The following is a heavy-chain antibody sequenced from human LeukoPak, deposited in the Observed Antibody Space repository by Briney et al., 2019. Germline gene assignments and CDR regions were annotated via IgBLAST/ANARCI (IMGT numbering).Heavy chain of an antibody. Sequence: ASVKVSCKASGYSFTDHYLHWVRQAPGQGLEWMGWISAYNGNTNYAQKLQGRVTMTTDTSTSTAYMELRSLRSDDTAVYYCARDEWDSSSSNVYWGQGTLVTVSS. V-gene: IGHV1-18*04. D-gene: IGHD6-13*01. CDR1: GYSFTDHY. CDR3: ARDEWDSSSSNVY. CDR2: ISAYNGNT. J-gene: IGHJ4*02.